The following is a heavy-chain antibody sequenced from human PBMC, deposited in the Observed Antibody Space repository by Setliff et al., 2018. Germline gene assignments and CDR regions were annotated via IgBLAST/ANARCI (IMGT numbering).Heavy chain of an antibody. J-gene: IGHJ5*01. CDR2: FIPILGAT. Sequence: ASVKVSCKASGITWVRQAPGQGLQWLGRFIPILGATNYAQNFQGRVTITADESTSTGYMELRSLRSDDTAVYYCARELRSPYWHLDSWGQGTQVTVSS. D-gene: IGHD3-16*01. V-gene: IGHV1-69*13. CDR1: G. CDR3: ARELRSPYWHLDS.